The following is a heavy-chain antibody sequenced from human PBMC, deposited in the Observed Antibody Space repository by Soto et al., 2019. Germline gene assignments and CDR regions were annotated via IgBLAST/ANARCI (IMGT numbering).Heavy chain of an antibody. V-gene: IGHV3-7*01. CDR3: ARGVGIAAAGTRLWYYYYYMDV. J-gene: IGHJ6*03. CDR1: GFTFSSYW. CDR2: IKQDGSEK. Sequence: GGSLRLSCAASGFTFSSYWMSWVRQAPGKGLEWVANIKQDGSEKYYVDSVKGRFTISRDNAKNSLYLQMNSLRAEDTAVYYCARGVGIAAAGTRLWYYYYYMDVWGKGTTVTVSS. D-gene: IGHD6-13*01.